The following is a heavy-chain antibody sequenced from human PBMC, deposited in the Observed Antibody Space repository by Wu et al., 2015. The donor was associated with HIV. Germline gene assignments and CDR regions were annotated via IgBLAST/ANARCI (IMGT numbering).Heavy chain of an antibody. V-gene: IGHV1-69*05. D-gene: IGHD6-19*01. J-gene: IGHJ3*02. CDR2: LVPMYGTA. CDR3: ARDRTHGYGSGWYGSDI. CDR1: GGTFSSYA. Sequence: QVHLLQSGAEVKKPGSSVRVSCKVSGGTFSSYALSWVRQAPGQGLEWMGRLVPMYGTANYAQKFQGRVTITTDESTSTAYMELSSLRSEDTAVYYCARDRTHGYGSGWYGSDIWGQGTMVTVSS.